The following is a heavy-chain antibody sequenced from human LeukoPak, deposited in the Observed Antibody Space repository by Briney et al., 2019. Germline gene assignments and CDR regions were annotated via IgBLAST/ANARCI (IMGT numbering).Heavy chain of an antibody. CDR3: TRDPRDGYAPDY. V-gene: IGHV3-72*01. D-gene: IGHD3-16*01. CDR1: GFTFSDHY. J-gene: IGHJ4*02. Sequence: PGGSLRLSCAVSGFTFSDHYMDWVRQAPGKGLEWVGRSRSKVNSYTTEYAASVKGRFTISRDDSKNSLYLQMNSLKTEDTAVYYCTRDPRDGYAPDYWGQGTLVTVSS. CDR2: SRSKVNSYTT.